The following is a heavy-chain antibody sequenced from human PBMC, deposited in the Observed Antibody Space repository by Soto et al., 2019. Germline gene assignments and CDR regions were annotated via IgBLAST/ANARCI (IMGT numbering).Heavy chain of an antibody. V-gene: IGHV1-69*01. J-gene: IGHJ6*02. D-gene: IGHD2-15*01. CDR2: VIPIFGTP. Sequence: QVQLVQSGAEVKKPGSSVKVSCKAPGGTFSTYAISWVRQAPGQGLEWMGGVIPIFGTPKYAQKFQGRVKITADESTSTGYMELRSLRSEDTDVYYCARSQGGSSSLDIYYYYYYGMDVWGQGTTVTVSS. CDR1: GGTFSTYA. CDR3: ARSQGGSSSLDIYYYYYYGMDV.